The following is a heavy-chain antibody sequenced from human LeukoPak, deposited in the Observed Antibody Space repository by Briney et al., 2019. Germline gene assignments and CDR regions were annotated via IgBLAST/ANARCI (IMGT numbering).Heavy chain of an antibody. D-gene: IGHD6-19*01. Sequence: SETLSLTCTVSGGSVSSSSYYWGWIRQPPGKGLEWIGYIYHSGSTYYNPSLKSRVTISVDRSKNQFSLKLSSVTAADTAVYYCASSSGFRDYWGQGTLVTVSS. J-gene: IGHJ4*02. CDR2: IYHSGST. V-gene: IGHV4-39*07. CDR1: GGSVSSSSYY. CDR3: ASSSGFRDY.